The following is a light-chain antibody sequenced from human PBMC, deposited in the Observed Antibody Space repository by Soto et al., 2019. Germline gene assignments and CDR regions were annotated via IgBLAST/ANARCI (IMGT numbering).Light chain of an antibody. V-gene: IGKV1-39*01. Sequence: DIQMTQSPSSLSASVGDRVTITCRASRYIDTYLSWYQKKPGKVPNLLISAASSLQSGVPSRFSGSGSGTEFPLTITSLQSEDFATYYCHQTFTPPLTFGGGTKVEI. CDR3: HQTFTPPLT. J-gene: IGKJ4*01. CDR2: AAS. CDR1: RYIDTY.